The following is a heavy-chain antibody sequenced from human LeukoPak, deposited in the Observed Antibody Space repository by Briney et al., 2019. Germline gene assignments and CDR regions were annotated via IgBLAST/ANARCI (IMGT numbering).Heavy chain of an antibody. CDR3: ARERVPAANGPFDI. CDR2: INHSGST. Sequence: SETLSLTCAVYGGSFSGYYWSWIRQPPGKGLEWIGEINHSGSTNYNPSLKSRVTISVDTSKNQFSLKLSSVTAADTAVYYCARERVPAANGPFDIWGQGTMVTVSS. V-gene: IGHV4-34*01. D-gene: IGHD2-2*01. J-gene: IGHJ3*02. CDR1: GGSFSGYY.